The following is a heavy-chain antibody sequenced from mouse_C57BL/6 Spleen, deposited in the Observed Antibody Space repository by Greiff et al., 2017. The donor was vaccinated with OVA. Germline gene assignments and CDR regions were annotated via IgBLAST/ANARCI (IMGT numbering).Heavy chain of an antibody. V-gene: IGHV1-15*01. CDR1: GYTFTDYE. Sequence: QVQLQQSGAELVRPGASVTLSCKASGYTFTDYEMHWVKQTPVHGLEWIGAIDPETGGTAYNQKFKGKAILTADKSSSTAYMELRSLTSEDSAVYYCTRGGYDVDYYAMDYWGQGTSVTVSS. CDR2: IDPETGGT. J-gene: IGHJ4*01. D-gene: IGHD2-2*01. CDR3: TRGGYDVDYYAMDY.